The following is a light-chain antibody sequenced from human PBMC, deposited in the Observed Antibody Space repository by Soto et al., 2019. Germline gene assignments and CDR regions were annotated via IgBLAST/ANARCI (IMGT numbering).Light chain of an antibody. CDR1: SCNIGSNT. J-gene: IGLJ3*02. CDR2: TNN. V-gene: IGLV1-44*01. Sequence: QSVLTQPPSTSRTPGQRVTISCSGTSCNIGSNTVNWFQLLPGTAPKLLISTNNQRPSGVPDRFSGSKSGTSASLAISGLQSEDEADYYCAAWDDSLNGWVFGGGTQLTVL. CDR3: AAWDDSLNGWV.